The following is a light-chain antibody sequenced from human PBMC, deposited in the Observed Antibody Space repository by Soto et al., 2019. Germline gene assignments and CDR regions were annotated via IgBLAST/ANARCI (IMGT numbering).Light chain of an antibody. CDR3: QSYDSSLSGNYV. Sequence: VLAQPPSVSGAPGQRVTISCTGSSSNIGAGYDVHWYQQLPGTAPKLLIYGNSNRPSGVPDRFSGSKSGTSASLAITGLQAEDEADYYCQSYDSSLSGNYVFGTGTKVTVL. J-gene: IGLJ1*01. CDR2: GNS. V-gene: IGLV1-40*01. CDR1: SSNIGAGYD.